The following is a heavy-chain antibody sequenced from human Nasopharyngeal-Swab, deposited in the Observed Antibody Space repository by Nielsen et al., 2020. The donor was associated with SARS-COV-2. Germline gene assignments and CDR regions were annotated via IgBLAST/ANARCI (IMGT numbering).Heavy chain of an antibody. CDR1: GFTFSNAW. CDR3: TIIPLDILTGYYQYYFDY. J-gene: IGHJ4*02. Sequence: GESLRLSCAASGFTFSNAWMSWVRQAPGKGLEWVGRIKSKTDGGTTDYAAPVKGRFTISRDDSKNTLYLQMNSLKTEDTAVYYCTIIPLDILTGYYQYYFDYWGQGTLVTVSS. CDR2: IKSKTDGGTT. D-gene: IGHD3-9*01. V-gene: IGHV3-15*01.